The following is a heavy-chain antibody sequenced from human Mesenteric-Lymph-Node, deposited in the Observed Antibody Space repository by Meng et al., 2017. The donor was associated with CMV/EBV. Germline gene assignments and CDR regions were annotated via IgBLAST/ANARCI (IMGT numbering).Heavy chain of an antibody. CDR2: LYRSGNT. V-gene: IGHV3-53*01. Sequence: FLFGDHFVICVRQAPGKGLEWVSILYRSGNTYSADSVKGRFTASRDTSKNTMYLQMNSLRVEDTAVYYCTRDGPGGQSGYDYYFETWGQGTLVTVSS. CDR3: TRDGPGGQSGYDYYFET. J-gene: IGHJ4*02. CDR1: FLFGDHF. D-gene: IGHD5-12*01.